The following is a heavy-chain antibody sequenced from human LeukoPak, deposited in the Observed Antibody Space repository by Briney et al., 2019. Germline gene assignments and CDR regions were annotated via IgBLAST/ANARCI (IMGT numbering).Heavy chain of an antibody. J-gene: IGHJ4*02. Sequence: ASVKVSCKASGYTFTSYDINWVRQATGQGLEWMGWMNPNSGDTGYAQKFQGRVTMTSDSSISTAYMELSSLRSEDTAIYYCVRTPPNWGFDYWGQGTLVTVSS. CDR1: GYTFTSYD. V-gene: IGHV1-8*01. CDR3: VRTPPNWGFDY. D-gene: IGHD7-27*01. CDR2: MNPNSGDT.